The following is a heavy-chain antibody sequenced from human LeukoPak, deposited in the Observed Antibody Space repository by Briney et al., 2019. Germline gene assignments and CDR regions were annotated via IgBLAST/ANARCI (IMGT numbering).Heavy chain of an antibody. Sequence: ASVKVSCKASGYTFTGYYMHWVRQAPGQGLEWMGWINPNSGGTNYAQKVQGRVTMTRDTSISTAYMELSRLRSDDTAVYYCARDPRLVGATYYFDYWGQGTLVTVSS. D-gene: IGHD1-26*01. J-gene: IGHJ4*02. CDR3: ARDPRLVGATYYFDY. CDR1: GYTFTGYY. V-gene: IGHV1-2*02. CDR2: INPNSGGT.